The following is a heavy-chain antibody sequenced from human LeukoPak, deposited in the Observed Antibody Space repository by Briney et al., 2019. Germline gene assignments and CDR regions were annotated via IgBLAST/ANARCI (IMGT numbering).Heavy chain of an antibody. Sequence: GASVKVSCRASGYTFTSYGISWVRPAPGQGLEWMGWISAYNGNTNYAQKVQGRVTMTTDTSTSTAYIELRSLRSDDTAVYYCARAESTAPTDYWGQGTLVTVSS. D-gene: IGHD5-18*01. CDR1: GYTFTSYG. J-gene: IGHJ4*02. CDR3: ARAESTAPTDY. V-gene: IGHV1-18*01. CDR2: ISAYNGNT.